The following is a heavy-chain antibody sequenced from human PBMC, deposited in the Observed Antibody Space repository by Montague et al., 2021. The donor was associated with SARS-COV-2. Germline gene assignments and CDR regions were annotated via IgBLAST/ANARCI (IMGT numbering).Heavy chain of an antibody. D-gene: IGHD3-10*01. CDR1: GFTFNNYG. CDR2: ISYEGSQK. Sequence: SLRLSCAASGFTFNNYGIHWVRQAPGKGLEWVAVISYEGSQKFFSDSVKGRFAISRDSAQRTVFLQMNSLRVDDTAVYHCAKASEVFWLGQFARDAFDIWGQGTMVVVSS. J-gene: IGHJ3*02. CDR3: AKASEVFWLGQFARDAFDI. V-gene: IGHV3-30*18.